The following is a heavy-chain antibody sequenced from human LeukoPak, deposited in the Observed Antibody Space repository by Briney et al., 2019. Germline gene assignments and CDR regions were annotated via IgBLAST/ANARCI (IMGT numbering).Heavy chain of an antibody. CDR2: IYTSGST. D-gene: IGHD3-16*01. Sequence: PSETLSLTCTVSGCSISSYCWSWIRQPAGKGLEWIGGIYTSGSTNYNPSLMSRVTMSVDTSKNQFSLKLSSVTAADTAVYYWASDSSYAVWFDYWGQGTLVTVSS. CDR1: GCSISSYC. V-gene: IGHV4-4*07. CDR3: ASDSSYAVWFDY. J-gene: IGHJ4*02.